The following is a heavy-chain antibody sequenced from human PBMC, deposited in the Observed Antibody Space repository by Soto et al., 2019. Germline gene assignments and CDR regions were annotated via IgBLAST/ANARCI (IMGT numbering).Heavy chain of an antibody. D-gene: IGHD3-10*01. V-gene: IGHV3-23*01. CDR1: GFTFSSYA. Sequence: EVQLLESGGGLVQPGGSLRLSCAASGFTFSSYAMSWVRQAPGKGLEWVSAISGSGGSTYYADSVKGRFTISRDNSKNTLYLQMNSLRAEDTAVYYCAKASEVRWFGELSPHFVYVGQGTLVTVSS. CDR3: AKASEVRWFGELSPHFVY. CDR2: ISGSGGST. J-gene: IGHJ4*02.